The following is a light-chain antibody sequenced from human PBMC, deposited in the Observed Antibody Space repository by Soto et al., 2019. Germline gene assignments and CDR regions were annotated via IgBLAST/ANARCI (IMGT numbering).Light chain of an antibody. CDR1: SSDVGGYGY. V-gene: IGLV2-14*03. Sequence: QSALTQPASVSGSPGQSITISCTGTSSDVGGYGYVSWYQHHPGKAPKLIIYAVTNRPSGVSYRFSGSTSGNTASLTISGLQAEDEADYYCSSYTSSSTLPDVFGTGTKVTVL. CDR3: SSYTSSSTLPDV. CDR2: AVT. J-gene: IGLJ1*01.